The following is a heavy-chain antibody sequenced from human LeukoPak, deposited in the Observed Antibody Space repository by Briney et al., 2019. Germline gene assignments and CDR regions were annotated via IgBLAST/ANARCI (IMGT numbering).Heavy chain of an antibody. Sequence: GGSLRLSCAASGFTVSSNYMSWVRQAPGKGLEWVSVIYSGGSTYYADSVKGRFTISRDNSKNTLYLQMNSLRAEDTAVYYCAKTLSSSWTSYYYGMDVWGQGTTVTVSS. V-gene: IGHV3-53*05. J-gene: IGHJ6*02. CDR3: AKTLSSSWTSYYYGMDV. D-gene: IGHD6-13*01. CDR1: GFTVSSNY. CDR2: IYSGGST.